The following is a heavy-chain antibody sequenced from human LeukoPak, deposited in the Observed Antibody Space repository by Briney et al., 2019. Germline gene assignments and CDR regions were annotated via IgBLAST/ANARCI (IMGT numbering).Heavy chain of an antibody. CDR2: ISAYNGNT. CDR1: GYTFTSYG. D-gene: IGHD2-2*01. V-gene: IGHV1-18*01. CDR3: ARAFIVVVPAAPQKNYYYYMDV. J-gene: IGHJ6*03. Sequence: ASVKVSCKASGYTFTSYGISWVRQAPGQGLEWMGWISAYNGNTNYAQKLQGRVTTTTDTSTSTAYMELRSLRSDDTAVYYCARAFIVVVPAAPQKNYYYYMDVWGKGTTVTVSS.